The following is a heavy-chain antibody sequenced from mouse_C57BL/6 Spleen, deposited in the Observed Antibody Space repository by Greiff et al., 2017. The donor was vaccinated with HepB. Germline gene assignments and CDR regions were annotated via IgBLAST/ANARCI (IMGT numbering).Heavy chain of an antibody. CDR2: INYDGSST. J-gene: IGHJ2*01. CDR3: ARAHGYYGSSFFDY. V-gene: IGHV5-16*01. Sequence: EVHLVESEGGLVQPGSSMKLSCTASGFTFSDYYMAWVRQVPEKGLEWVANINYDGSSTYYLDSLKSRFIISRDNAKNILYLQMSSLKSEDTATYYCARAHGYYGSSFFDYWGQGTTLTVSS. D-gene: IGHD1-1*01. CDR1: GFTFSDYY.